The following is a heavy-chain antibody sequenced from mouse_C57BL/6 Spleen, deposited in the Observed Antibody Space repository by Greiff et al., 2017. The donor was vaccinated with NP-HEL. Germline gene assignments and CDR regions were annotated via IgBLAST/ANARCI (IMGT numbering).Heavy chain of an antibody. CDR1: GYTFTSYW. D-gene: IGHD2-4*01. V-gene: IGHV1-7*01. J-gene: IGHJ4*01. CDR2: INPSSGYT. Sequence: QVQLKQSGAELAKPGASVKLSCKASGYTFTSYWMHWVKQRPGQGLEWIGYINPSSGYTKYNQKFKDKATLTADKSSSTAYMQLSSLTYEDSAVYYCASMITTGYYAMDYWGQGTSVTVSS. CDR3: ASMITTGYYAMDY.